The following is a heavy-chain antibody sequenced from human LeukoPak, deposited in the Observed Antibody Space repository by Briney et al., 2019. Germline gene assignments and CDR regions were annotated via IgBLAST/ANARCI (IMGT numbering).Heavy chain of an antibody. CDR3: ATYDILTGFDY. D-gene: IGHD3-9*01. Sequence: ASVMVSCKASGGTFSDHIIFWVRQAPGQGLEWMGGISPLLGASNHTQKFQDRVRITADESASTAYMELSNLRSADTAVYYCATYDILTGFDYWGQGTLVTVSS. V-gene: IGHV1-69*13. CDR2: ISPLLGAS. CDR1: GGTFSDHI. J-gene: IGHJ4*02.